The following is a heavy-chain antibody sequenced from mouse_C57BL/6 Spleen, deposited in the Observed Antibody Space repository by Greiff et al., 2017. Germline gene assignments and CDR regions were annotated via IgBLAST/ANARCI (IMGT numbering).Heavy chain of an antibody. D-gene: IGHD4-1*01. Sequence: VQLQQSGAELVKPGASVKISCKASGYAFSSYWMNWVKQRPGKGLEWIGQIYPGDGATNYNGKFKGKATLTADKSSSTAYMQLSSLTSEDSAVYFCARRGVLGAMDYWGQGTSVTVSS. CDR2: IYPGDGAT. V-gene: IGHV1-80*01. CDR1: GYAFSSYW. J-gene: IGHJ4*01. CDR3: ARRGVLGAMDY.